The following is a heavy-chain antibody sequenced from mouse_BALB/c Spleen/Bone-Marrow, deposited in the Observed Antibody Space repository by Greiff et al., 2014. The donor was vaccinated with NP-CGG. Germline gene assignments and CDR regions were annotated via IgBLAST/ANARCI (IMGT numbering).Heavy chain of an antibody. V-gene: IGHV5-6*01. D-gene: IGHD2-4*01. CDR2: ISNGGIYT. J-gene: IGHJ3*01. CDR3: VRPYDYGTWFAY. CDR1: GFTFSTYG. Sequence: EVQVVESGGDLVKPGGSLKLSCAASGFTFSTYGMSWVRQTPDKRLEWVAAISNGGIYTYYLDTVKGRFTISRDNAKNTLYLQMSSLKSEDTAMYYCVRPYDYGTWFAYWGQGTLVTVSA.